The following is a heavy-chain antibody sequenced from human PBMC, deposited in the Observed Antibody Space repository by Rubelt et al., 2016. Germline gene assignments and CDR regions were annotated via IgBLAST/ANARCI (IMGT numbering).Heavy chain of an antibody. CDR3: ARVRGVYYYDSSGYNWFDP. Sequence: QLQLQGSGPGLVKPSETLSLTCTVSGGSISSSSYYWGWIRQPPGKGLEWIGSIYYSGSTYYNPSLMSRVTISVDTSKNQFSLKLSSVTAADTAVYYCARVRGVYYYDSSGYNWFDPWGQGTLVTVSS. CDR1: GGSISSSSYY. J-gene: IGHJ5*02. CDR2: IYYSGST. D-gene: IGHD3-22*01. V-gene: IGHV4-39*07.